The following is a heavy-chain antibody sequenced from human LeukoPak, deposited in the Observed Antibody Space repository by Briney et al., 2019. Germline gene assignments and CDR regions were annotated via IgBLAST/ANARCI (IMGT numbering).Heavy chain of an antibody. V-gene: IGHV3-NL1*01. CDR1: GFTFSSYG. D-gene: IGHD1-1*01. CDR2: ISSSGSNT. CDR3: ARELERVLDY. Sequence: PGRSLRLSCAASGFTFSSYGMHWVRQAPGKGLEWVSGISSSGSNTYHADSVKGRFTISRDNSKNTLYLQMNSLRAEDTAVYYCARELERVLDYWGQGTLVTVAP. J-gene: IGHJ4*02.